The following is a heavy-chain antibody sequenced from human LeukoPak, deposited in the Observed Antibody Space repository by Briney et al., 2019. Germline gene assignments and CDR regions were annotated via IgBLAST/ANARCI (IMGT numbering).Heavy chain of an antibody. CDR1: GFTVSSNY. V-gene: IGHV3-23*01. D-gene: IGHD1-26*01. CDR3: AKNIVGALRGGAFDI. Sequence: PGGSLRLSCAASGFTVSSNYMSWVRQAPGKGLEWVSAISGRGGTTYYADSVKGRFTISRDNFKNTLYLQMNSLRAEDTAVYYCAKNIVGALRGGAFDIWGQGTMVTVSS. J-gene: IGHJ3*02. CDR2: ISGRGGTT.